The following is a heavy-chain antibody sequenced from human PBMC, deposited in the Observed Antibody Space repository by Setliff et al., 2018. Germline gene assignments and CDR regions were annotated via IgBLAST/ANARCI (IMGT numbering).Heavy chain of an antibody. CDR1: GYRLIEVS. D-gene: IGHD1-26*01. Sequence: ASVKVSCKVSGYRLIEVSMHWVRQAPGKGLEWMGGFDPEDEETVYAPKFQGRVTITRSTSLSTAYMELSSLRSEDTAIYYCARAHSGSDFHDPFDIWGQGTMVTVSS. V-gene: IGHV1-24*01. CDR3: ARAHSGSDFHDPFDI. CDR2: FDPEDEET. J-gene: IGHJ3*02.